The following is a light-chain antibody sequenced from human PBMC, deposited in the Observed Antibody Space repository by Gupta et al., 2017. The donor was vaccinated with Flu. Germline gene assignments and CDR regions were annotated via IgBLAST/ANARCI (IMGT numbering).Light chain of an antibody. J-gene: IGLJ1*01. CDR3: QAWDSSTAF. CDR2: QDS. CDR1: KLGDKY. Sequence: SYELPQPPSVSVSPGQTASITCSGDKLGDKYACWYQQKPGQSPVLVIYQDSKRPSGIPERFSGSNSGNTATLTISGTQAMDEADYYCQAWDSSTAFFGTGTKVTVL. V-gene: IGLV3-1*01.